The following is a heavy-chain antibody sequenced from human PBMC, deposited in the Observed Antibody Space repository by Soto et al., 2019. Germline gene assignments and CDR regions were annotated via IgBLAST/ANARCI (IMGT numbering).Heavy chain of an antibody. Sequence: KTVGSLRLSCAASGFTFSNAWMSWVRQAPGKGLEWVGRIKSKTDGGTTDYAAPVKGRFTISRDDSKNTLYLQMNSLKTEDTAVYYCTTRPVDTAMAGTSYYYYGMDVWGQGTTVTVSS. J-gene: IGHJ6*02. D-gene: IGHD5-18*01. CDR1: GFTFSNAW. V-gene: IGHV3-15*01. CDR2: IKSKTDGGTT. CDR3: TTRPVDTAMAGTSYYYYGMDV.